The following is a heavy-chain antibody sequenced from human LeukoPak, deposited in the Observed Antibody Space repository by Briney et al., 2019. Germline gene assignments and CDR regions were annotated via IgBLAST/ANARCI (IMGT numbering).Heavy chain of an antibody. J-gene: IGHJ2*01. CDR3: ARSKFGGTWYFDL. V-gene: IGHV4-61*01. CDR2: IYYSGST. D-gene: IGHD3-10*02. CDR1: GGSISSGSYY. Sequence: PSETLSLTCTVSGGSISSGSYYWSWIRQPPGKGLEWVGYIYYSGSTNYNPSLKSRVTISVDTSKNQFSLKLSSVTAADTAVYYCARSKFGGTWYFDLWGRGTLVTVSS.